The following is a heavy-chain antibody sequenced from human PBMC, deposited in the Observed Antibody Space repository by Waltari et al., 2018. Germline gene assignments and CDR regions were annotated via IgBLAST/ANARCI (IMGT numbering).Heavy chain of an antibody. J-gene: IGHJ2*01. Sequence: EVQLVETGGGLIQPGGSLKLSCAASGFTVSNNYMSWVRKAPGKGLEWVSVIYSGGTTYYADSVQGRFIISRDNSKNTLYLQVNSLRAEDTAVYYCARGPPCGVNCYFWYFDLWGRGTLVIVSS. CDR3: ARGPPCGVNCYFWYFDL. CDR1: GFTVSNNY. CDR2: IYSGGTT. V-gene: IGHV3-53*02. D-gene: IGHD1-20*01.